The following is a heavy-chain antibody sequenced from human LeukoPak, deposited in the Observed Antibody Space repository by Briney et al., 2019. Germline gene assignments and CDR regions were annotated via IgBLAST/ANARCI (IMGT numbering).Heavy chain of an antibody. V-gene: IGHV4-34*11. CDR1: GGSFSGYY. Sequence: SETLSLTCAVYGGSFSGYYWSWIRQPPGKGLEWIGSIYYSGSTYYNPSLKSRVTISVDTSKNQFSLNLRSVTAADTALYFCAGTELGYCTVTGCPLESWGQGTLVTVSS. CDR2: IYYSGST. D-gene: IGHD2-8*02. J-gene: IGHJ4*02. CDR3: AGTELGYCTVTGCPLES.